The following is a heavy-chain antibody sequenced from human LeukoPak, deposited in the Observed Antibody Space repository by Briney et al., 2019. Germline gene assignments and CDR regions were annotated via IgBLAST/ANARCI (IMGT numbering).Heavy chain of an antibody. CDR1: GGSFSGYY. J-gene: IGHJ4*02. D-gene: IGHD6-13*01. V-gene: IGHV4-34*01. Sequence: PSETLSLTCAVYGGSFSGYYWSWIRQPPGKGLEWIGEINHSGSTNYNPSLKSRVTISVDTSKNQFSLKLSSVTAADTAVYYCARHRRSSWTRDFDYWGQGTLVTVSS. CDR3: ARHRRSSWTRDFDY. CDR2: INHSGST.